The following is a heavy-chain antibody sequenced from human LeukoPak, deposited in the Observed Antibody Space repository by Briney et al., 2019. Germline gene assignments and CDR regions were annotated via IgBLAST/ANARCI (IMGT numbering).Heavy chain of an antibody. CDR1: GYTFTGYY. Sequence: ASVKVSCKASGYTFTGYYMHWVRQALGQGLEWMGRINPNSGGTNYAQKFQGRVTMTRDTSISTAYMELSRLRSDDTAVYYCARVKAVAGRNYYGRDVWGQGTTVTVSS. CDR3: ARVKAVAGRNYYGRDV. V-gene: IGHV1-2*06. D-gene: IGHD6-19*01. J-gene: IGHJ6*02. CDR2: INPNSGGT.